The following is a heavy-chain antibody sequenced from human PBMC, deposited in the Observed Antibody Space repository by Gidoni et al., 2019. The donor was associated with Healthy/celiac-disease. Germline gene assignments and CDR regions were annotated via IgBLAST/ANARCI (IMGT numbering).Heavy chain of an antibody. V-gene: IGHV1-58*02. D-gene: IGHD4-17*01. CDR3: AADPYGDPYYYYGMDV. J-gene: IGHJ6*02. CDR1: GFTFTSSA. Sequence: QMQLVQSGPEVKKPGTSVKVSCQASGFTFTSSAMQWVRQARGQRLEWIGWIVVGSGNTNYAQKCQERVTITRDMSTSTAYMELSSLRSEDTAVYYCAADPYGDPYYYYGMDVWGQGTTVTVSS. CDR2: IVVGSGNT.